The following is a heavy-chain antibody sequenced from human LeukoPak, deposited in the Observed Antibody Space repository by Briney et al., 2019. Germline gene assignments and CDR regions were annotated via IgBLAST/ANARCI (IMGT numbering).Heavy chain of an antibody. J-gene: IGHJ5*02. V-gene: IGHV3-21*01. CDR1: GFTFSSYS. CDR2: ISSSSSYI. D-gene: IGHD6-13*01. CDR3: ARDASSSWSRLWFDP. Sequence: PGGSLRLSCAASGFTFSSYSMNWVRQAPGKGLEWVSSISSSSSYIYYADSVKGRFTISRDNAKNTLYLQMNSLRAEDTAVYYCARDASSSWSRLWFDPWGQGTLVTVSS.